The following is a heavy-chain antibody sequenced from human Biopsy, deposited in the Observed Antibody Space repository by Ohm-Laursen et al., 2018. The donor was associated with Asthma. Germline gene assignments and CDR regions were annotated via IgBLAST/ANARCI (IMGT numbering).Heavy chain of an antibody. Sequence: SDTLSLTCTVSGGSINNFYWSWIRQPPGKGLEWIGDIYYSGTTNYNPSLKSRVTISVDTSKNQFSLQLKSVTAADTAVYFCARKLRSLGAFDYWGQGTLVTVSS. D-gene: IGHD3-16*01. CDR3: ARKLRSLGAFDY. V-gene: IGHV4-59*07. CDR2: IYYSGTT. CDR1: GGSINNFY. J-gene: IGHJ4*02.